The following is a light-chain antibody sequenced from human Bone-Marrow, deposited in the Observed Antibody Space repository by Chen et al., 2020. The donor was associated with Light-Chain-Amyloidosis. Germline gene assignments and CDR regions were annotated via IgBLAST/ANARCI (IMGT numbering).Light chain of an antibody. Sequence: DIQMTQSPSSLSASVGDRVTITCRASQGISNYLAWYQQKPGKVPKLLIYAASTLQSGVPSRFSGSGSGTDFILTISSLQPEDVATYYCQKYNSAPPYTFGQGTKLEIK. CDR3: QKYNSAPPYT. V-gene: IGKV1-27*01. J-gene: IGKJ2*01. CDR1: QGISNY. CDR2: AAS.